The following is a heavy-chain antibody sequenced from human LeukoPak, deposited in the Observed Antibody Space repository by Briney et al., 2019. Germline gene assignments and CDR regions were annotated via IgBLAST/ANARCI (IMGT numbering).Heavy chain of an antibody. Sequence: ASVKVSCKASGYTFTSYGISWVRQAPGQGLEWMGWISAYNGNTNYAQKLQGRVTMTRDTSISTAYMELSRLRFDDTAIYYCARGRLQQLVAAWFDPWGQGTLVTVSS. J-gene: IGHJ5*02. CDR2: ISAYNGNT. V-gene: IGHV1-18*01. CDR1: GYTFTSYG. CDR3: ARGRLQQLVAAWFDP. D-gene: IGHD6-13*01.